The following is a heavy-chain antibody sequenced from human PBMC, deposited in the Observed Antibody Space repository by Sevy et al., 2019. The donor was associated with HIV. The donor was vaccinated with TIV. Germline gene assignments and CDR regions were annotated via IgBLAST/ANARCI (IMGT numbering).Heavy chain of an antibody. CDR1: GFTFDDYA. CDR3: AKGSGGSGSYYDS. J-gene: IGHJ4*02. D-gene: IGHD3-10*01. CDR2: IDWDGGST. Sequence: GGSLRLSCAASGFTFDDYAMHWVRQAPGKGLEWVSGIDWDGGSTYYADSVKGRFTISRDNSKNSLYLQMNSLRAEDTAFYYCAKGSGGSGSYYDSWGQGTLVTVSS. V-gene: IGHV3-43D*04.